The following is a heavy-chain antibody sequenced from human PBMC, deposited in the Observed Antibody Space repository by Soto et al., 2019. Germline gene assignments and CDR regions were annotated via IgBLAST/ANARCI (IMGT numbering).Heavy chain of an antibody. J-gene: IGHJ4*02. V-gene: IGHV3-15*07. Sequence: EVQLVESGGGLVKPGGSLRLSCAASGFTFSNAWMNWVRQAPGKGLEWVGRIKSKTDGGTTDYAAPVKGRFTISRDDSKHTLYLQMNSLKTEDTAVYYCTTEEAELAAFDYWGQGTLVTVSS. CDR1: GFTFSNAW. D-gene: IGHD3-10*01. CDR3: TTEEAELAAFDY. CDR2: IKSKTDGGTT.